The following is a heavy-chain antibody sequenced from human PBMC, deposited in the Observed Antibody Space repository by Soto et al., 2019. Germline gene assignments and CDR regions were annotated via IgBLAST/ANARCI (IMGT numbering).Heavy chain of an antibody. D-gene: IGHD2-15*01. CDR2: INAGNGNT. Sequence: ASVQVSCKASGYTFTSYGIHWVRQAPGQRLEWTGWINAGNGNTKYSEKFQGRVTITRDTSASTAYLELSSLRSDDTAVYYCARGLSLVVAANYYYYGMDVWGQGATVTVSS. V-gene: IGHV1-3*01. CDR3: ARGLSLVVAANYYYYGMDV. J-gene: IGHJ6*02. CDR1: GYTFTSYG.